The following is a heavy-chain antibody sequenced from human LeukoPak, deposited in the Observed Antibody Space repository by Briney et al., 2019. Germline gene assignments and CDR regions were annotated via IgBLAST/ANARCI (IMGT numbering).Heavy chain of an antibody. CDR3: ASRGLVYAIDY. Sequence: SETLSLTCAVYGGSFSGYYWSWIRQPPGKGLEWIGEINHSGSTNYNPSLKSRVTISVDTSKNQFSLKLSSVTAADTAVYYCASRGLVYAIDYWGQGTLVTVSS. CDR2: INHSGST. D-gene: IGHD2-8*01. J-gene: IGHJ4*02. V-gene: IGHV4-34*01. CDR1: GGSFSGYY.